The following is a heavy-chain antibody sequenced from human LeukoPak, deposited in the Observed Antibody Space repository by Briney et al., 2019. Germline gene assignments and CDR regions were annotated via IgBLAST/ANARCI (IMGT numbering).Heavy chain of an antibody. CDR2: FDPEDGET. J-gene: IGHJ4*02. CDR3: ATGIDGSGSPPGY. CDR1: RYTLTELS. V-gene: IGHV1-24*01. D-gene: IGHD3-10*01. Sequence: GGSVKVSCKVSRYTLTELSMHWLRQAPGNGLECIGGFDPEDGETIYAQKFQGRVTMTEDTSTDTAYMELSSLRSEDTAVYYCATGIDGSGSPPGYWGQGTLVTVSS.